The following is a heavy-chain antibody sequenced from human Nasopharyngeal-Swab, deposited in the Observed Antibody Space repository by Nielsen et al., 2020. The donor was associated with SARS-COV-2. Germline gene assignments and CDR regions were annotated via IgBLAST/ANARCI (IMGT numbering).Heavy chain of an antibody. CDR3: AREPLRDGMDV. CDR2: IYYSGST. J-gene: IGHJ6*02. CDR1: GGSISSGDYY. D-gene: IGHD2-21*02. V-gene: IGHV4-30-4*01. Sequence: SETLSLTCTVPGGSISSGDYYWSWIRQPPGKGLEWIGNIYYSGSTDYNPSLKSRFTISVDTSKNQFSLKLSSVTAADTAVYYCAREPLRDGMDVWGQGTTVTVSS.